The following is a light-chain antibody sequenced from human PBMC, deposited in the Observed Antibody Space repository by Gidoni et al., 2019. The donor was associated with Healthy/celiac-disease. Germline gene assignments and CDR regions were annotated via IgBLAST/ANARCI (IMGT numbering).Light chain of an antibody. V-gene: IGKV4-1*01. CDR1: QSVLYSSTNKNY. Sequence: DIVMTQSPDSLAVSLGERATINCKSSQSVLYSSTNKNYLAWSQQKPGQPPKLLIYWASTRESGVPDRFSGSGSGTDFTLTISSLQAEDVAVYSCQQYYSTPITFGQGTRLEIK. CDR2: WAS. CDR3: QQYYSTPIT. J-gene: IGKJ5*01.